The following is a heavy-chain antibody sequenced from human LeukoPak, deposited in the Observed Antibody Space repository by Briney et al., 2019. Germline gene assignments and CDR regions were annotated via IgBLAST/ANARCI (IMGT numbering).Heavy chain of an antibody. V-gene: IGHV1-69*04. D-gene: IGHD3-22*01. Sequence: ASVKVSCKASGGTFSSYAISWVRQAPGQGLEWMGRIIPMLNIANFAQKFQGRVMFTADKSTSTAYMELSRLRSEDTALYYCSTQDYSDSGGSGSYLDYWGQGTLVTVSS. CDR2: IIPMLNIA. CDR3: STQDYSDSGGSGSYLDY. J-gene: IGHJ4*02. CDR1: GGTFSSYA.